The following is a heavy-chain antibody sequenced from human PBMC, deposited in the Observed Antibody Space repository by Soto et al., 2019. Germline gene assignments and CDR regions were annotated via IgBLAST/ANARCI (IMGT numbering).Heavy chain of an antibody. V-gene: IGHV1-3*05. J-gene: IGHJ5*02. Sequence: QVQLVQSGAEEKKPGASVKVSCEASGYTFTSYVIHWVRQAPGQRLEWMGWINAGNGNTKYSQKFQGRVTITRDTSASTAYMELSSLKSEDTAVYYCARDPWKYVSGWFDPWGQGTLVTVSS. D-gene: IGHD1-7*01. CDR2: INAGNGNT. CDR1: GYTFTSYV. CDR3: ARDPWKYVSGWFDP.